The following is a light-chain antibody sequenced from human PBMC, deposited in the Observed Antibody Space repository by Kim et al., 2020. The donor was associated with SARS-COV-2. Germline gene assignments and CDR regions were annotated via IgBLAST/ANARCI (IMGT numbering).Light chain of an antibody. Sequence: QSALTQPASVSGSPGQSITISCTGTSSDVGSYNLVSWYQQHPGKAPKLMIYEGSKRPSGVSNRFSGSKPGNTASLTISGLQAEDEADYYCCSYTGSSTYWVFGGGTQLTVL. CDR3: CSYTGSSTYWV. CDR2: EGS. J-gene: IGLJ3*02. V-gene: IGLV2-23*01. CDR1: SSDVGSYNL.